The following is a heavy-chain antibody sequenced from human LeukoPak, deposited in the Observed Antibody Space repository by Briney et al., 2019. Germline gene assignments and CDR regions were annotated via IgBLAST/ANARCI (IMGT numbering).Heavy chain of an antibody. CDR2: TYYSGST. Sequence: PSETLSLTCTVSGGSISSSSYYWGWIRQPPGKGLEWIGSTYYSGSTYYNPSLKSRVTISVDTSKNQFSLKLSSVTAADTAGYYCARHPRTTVTVVDAFDIWGQGTMVTVSS. V-gene: IGHV4-39*01. D-gene: IGHD4-17*01. CDR3: ARHPRTTVTVVDAFDI. CDR1: GGSISSSSYY. J-gene: IGHJ3*02.